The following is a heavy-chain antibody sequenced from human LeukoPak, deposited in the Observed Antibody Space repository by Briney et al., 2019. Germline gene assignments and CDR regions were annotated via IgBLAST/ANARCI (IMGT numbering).Heavy chain of an antibody. CDR3: ARGWDTGYGYYGMDV. CDR2: IYYSVTV. D-gene: IGHD5-18*01. V-gene: IGHV4-59*01. Sequence: SETLSLTCTVSGGSMRGYYWSWIRQPPGKGLEWIGNIYYSVTVNYSPSLKSRVTISVATSNNQFSLNLLFVTAADSAVYYCARGWDTGYGYYGMDVWGQGTTVTVSS. J-gene: IGHJ6*02. CDR1: GGSMRGYY.